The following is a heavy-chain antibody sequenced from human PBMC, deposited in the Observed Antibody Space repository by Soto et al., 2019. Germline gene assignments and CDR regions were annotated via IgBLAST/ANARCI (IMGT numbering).Heavy chain of an antibody. J-gene: IGHJ4*02. D-gene: IGHD3-22*01. CDR2: IIPIFGTA. V-gene: IGHV1-69*01. CDR1: GGTFSSYA. CDR3: VGGEDYYDSSGYYYFDY. Sequence: QVQLVQSGAEVKKPGSSVKVSCKASGGTFSSYAISWVRQAPGQGLEWMGGIIPIFGTANYAQKFQGRVTITADESTSTAYMELSSLRSEDTAVYYCVGGEDYYDSSGYYYFDYWGQGTLVTVSS.